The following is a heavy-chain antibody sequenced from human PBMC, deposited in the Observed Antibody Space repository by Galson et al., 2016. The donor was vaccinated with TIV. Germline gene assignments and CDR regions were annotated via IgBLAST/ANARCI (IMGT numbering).Heavy chain of an antibody. CDR2: ISGSGSST. J-gene: IGHJ5*02. Sequence: SLRLSCAASGFTFSSYAMSWVRQAPGKGLEWASAISGSGSSTYYADSVKGRFTISRDNSKNTLYLQMNSLRAEDTAAYYCAKDRDIVVVPAAMGHNWFDPWGQGTLVTVSS. CDR1: GFTFSSYA. CDR3: AKDRDIVVVPAAMGHNWFDP. V-gene: IGHV3-23*01. D-gene: IGHD2-2*01.